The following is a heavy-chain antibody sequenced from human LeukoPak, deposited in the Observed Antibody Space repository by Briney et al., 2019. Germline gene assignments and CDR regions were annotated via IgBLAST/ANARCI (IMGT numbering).Heavy chain of an antibody. J-gene: IGHJ6*02. CDR2: ITGSSSTI. V-gene: IGHV3-48*04. D-gene: IGHD6-19*01. CDR3: ARDGSSGWAYYYYGMDV. Sequence: GGSLRLSCAASGFTFSSFSMNWVRQAPGKGLEWVSFITGSSSTIYYADSVKGRFTISRDNAKNSLYLQMNSLRAEDTAVYYCARDGSSGWAYYYYGMDVWGQGTTVTVSS. CDR1: GFTFSSFS.